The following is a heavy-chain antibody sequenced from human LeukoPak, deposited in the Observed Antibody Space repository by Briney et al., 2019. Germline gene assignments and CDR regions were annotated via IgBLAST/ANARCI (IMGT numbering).Heavy chain of an antibody. CDR2: ISYDGSNK. J-gene: IGHJ6*02. V-gene: IGHV3-30*18. CDR3: AKGKGGYDYYYYYGMDV. D-gene: IGHD5-12*01. Sequence: GGSLRLSCAASGFTFSSYGMHWVRQAPGKGLEWVAVISYDGSNKYYVDSVKGRFTISRDNSKNTLYLQMNSLRAEDTAVYYCAKGKGGYDYYYYYGMDVWGQGTTVTVSS. CDR1: GFTFSSYG.